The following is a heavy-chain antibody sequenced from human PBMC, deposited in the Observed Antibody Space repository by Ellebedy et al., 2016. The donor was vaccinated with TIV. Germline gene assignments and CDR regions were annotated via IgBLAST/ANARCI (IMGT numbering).Heavy chain of an antibody. J-gene: IGHJ4*02. Sequence: PGGSLRLSCEASGFTLSSVGMHWVRKAQGKGMEWVAVIWYDGRTKYSADSVKGRFTILRYNSKNTLFLQMNGLRAEDTAVYYCARYRAGIEVAAYFDYWGQGTLVTVSS. CDR2: IWYDGRTK. CDR1: GFTLSSVG. D-gene: IGHD6-19*01. CDR3: ARYRAGIEVAAYFDY. V-gene: IGHV3-33*01.